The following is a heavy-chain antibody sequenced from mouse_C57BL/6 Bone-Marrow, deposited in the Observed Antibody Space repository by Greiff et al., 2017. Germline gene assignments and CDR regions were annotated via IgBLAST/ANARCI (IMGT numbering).Heavy chain of an antibody. D-gene: IGHD2-2*01. V-gene: IGHV3-6*01. Sequence: VQLQESGPGLVKPSQSLSLTCSVTGYSITSGYYWNWIRQFPGNKLEWMGYISYDGSNNYNPSLKNRISITRDTSKNQLFLKLNSVTTEDTATYYCARGYYYAMDYWGQGTSVTVSS. J-gene: IGHJ4*01. CDR1: GYSITSGYY. CDR3: ARGYYYAMDY. CDR2: ISYDGSN.